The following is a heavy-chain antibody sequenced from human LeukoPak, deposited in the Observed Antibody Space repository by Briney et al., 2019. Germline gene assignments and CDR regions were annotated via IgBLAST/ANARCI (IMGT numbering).Heavy chain of an antibody. CDR2: ISGGGVTT. D-gene: IGHD6-19*01. V-gene: IGHV3-23*01. Sequence: GGSLRLSCVGSGFTSIAYALTWARQAPGKGLEWVSGISGGGVTTYYADSVKGRFTISRDNSKYTLYLQMNSLRAEDTAIYYCAKDRVAGEYYFDYWGQGTLVTVSS. CDR3: AKDRVAGEYYFDY. J-gene: IGHJ4*02. CDR1: GFTSIAYA.